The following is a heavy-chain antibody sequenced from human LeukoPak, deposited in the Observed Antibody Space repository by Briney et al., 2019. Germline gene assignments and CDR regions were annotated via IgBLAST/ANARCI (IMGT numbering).Heavy chain of an antibody. Sequence: SGGSLRLSCAASGFTFDDYAMHWVRQAPGKGLEWVSGISWNSDSIGYADSVKGRFTISRDNAKNSLYLQMNSLRAEDTALYYCAKDISINTMAYYYGMDVWGQGTTVTVSS. D-gene: IGHD3-10*01. J-gene: IGHJ6*02. CDR3: AKDISINTMAYYYGMDV. CDR1: GFTFDDYA. CDR2: ISWNSDSI. V-gene: IGHV3-9*01.